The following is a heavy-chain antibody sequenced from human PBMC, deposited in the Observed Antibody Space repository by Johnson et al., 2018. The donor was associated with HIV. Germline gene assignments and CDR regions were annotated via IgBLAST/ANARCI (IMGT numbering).Heavy chain of an antibody. CDR2: ISWDGGST. D-gene: IGHD1-7*01. CDR1: GFTFDDYA. J-gene: IGHJ3*02. V-gene: IGHV3-43D*03. Sequence: VQLVESGGVVVQPGGSLRLSCAASGFTFDDYAMHWVRQAPGKGLEWVSLISWDGGSTYYADSVKGRFTISRDNSKNSLYLQMNSLRAEDTALYYCAKDIQAGTHDAFDIWGQGTMVTFSS. CDR3: AKDIQAGTHDAFDI.